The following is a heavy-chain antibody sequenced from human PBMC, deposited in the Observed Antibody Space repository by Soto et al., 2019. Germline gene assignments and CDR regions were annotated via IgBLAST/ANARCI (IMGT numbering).Heavy chain of an antibody. CDR2: FDPEDGET. D-gene: IGHD3-22*01. V-gene: IGHV1-24*01. CDR3: ATADAMIVVVRDAFDI. CDR1: GYTLTELS. Sequence: GASVKVSCKVSGYTLTELSMHWVRQAPGKGLEWMGGFDPEDGETIYAQKFQGRVTMTEDTSTDTAYTELSSLRSEDTAVYYCATADAMIVVVRDAFDIWGQGTMVTVSS. J-gene: IGHJ3*02.